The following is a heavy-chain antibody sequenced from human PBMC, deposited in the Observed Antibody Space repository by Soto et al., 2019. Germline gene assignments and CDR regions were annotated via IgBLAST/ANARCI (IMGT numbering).Heavy chain of an antibody. CDR2: ISATGGGT. J-gene: IGHJ4*02. V-gene: IGHV3-23*01. Sequence: EVQMLASGGGLGQPGGSLRLSCAASGFKFSNYAMSWVRQAPGKGLEWVSLISATGGGTYYADSVKGRFTISRDNSHNPLYLQVHRLTAEDTAVYYCAKDRRAGGNSAFYFDFWGQGAQVTVSS. CDR1: GFKFSNYA. D-gene: IGHD3-16*01. CDR3: AKDRRAGGNSAFYFDF.